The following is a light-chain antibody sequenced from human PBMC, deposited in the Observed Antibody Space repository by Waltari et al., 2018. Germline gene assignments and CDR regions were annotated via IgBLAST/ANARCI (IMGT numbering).Light chain of an antibody. V-gene: IGKV3-11*01. CDR2: DAS. CDR1: QSVGGN. Sequence: EIALTQSPATLSLSPGQRGTLSCRASQSVGGNLAWYQQKPGQAPRLLIYDASNRATGIPARFSGSGSGTDFTLTISSLEPEDFAVYYCQQRRTWPSITFGQGTRLEI. J-gene: IGKJ5*01. CDR3: QQRRTWPSIT.